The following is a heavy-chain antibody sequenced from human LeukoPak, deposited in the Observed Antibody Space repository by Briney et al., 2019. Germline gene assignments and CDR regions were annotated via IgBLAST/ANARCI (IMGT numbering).Heavy chain of an antibody. J-gene: IGHJ3*02. CDR2: IKSKTDGGTT. V-gene: IGHV3-15*01. CDR3: TTYYYDSSGYYGDYDAFDI. Sequence: GGSLRLSCAASGFTLSSYWMSWVRQAPGKELEWVGRIKSKTDGGTTDYAAPVKGRFTISRDDSKNTLYLQMNSLKTEDTAVYYCTTYYYDSSGYYGDYDAFDIWGQGTMVTVSS. CDR1: GFTLSSYW. D-gene: IGHD3-22*01.